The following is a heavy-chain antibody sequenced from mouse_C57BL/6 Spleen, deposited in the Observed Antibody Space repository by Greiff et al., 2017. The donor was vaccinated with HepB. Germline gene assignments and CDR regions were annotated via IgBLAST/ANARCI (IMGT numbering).Heavy chain of an antibody. CDR2: IYPGDGDT. CDR3: ARWDYGSSPAWFAY. J-gene: IGHJ3*01. CDR1: GYAFSSSW. Sequence: QLQQSGPELVKPGASVKISCKASGYAFSSSWMNWVKQRPGKGLEWIGRIYPGDGDTNYNGKFKGKATLTADKSSSTAYMQLSSLTSEDSAVYFCARWDYGSSPAWFAYWGQGTLVTVSA. D-gene: IGHD1-1*01. V-gene: IGHV1-82*01.